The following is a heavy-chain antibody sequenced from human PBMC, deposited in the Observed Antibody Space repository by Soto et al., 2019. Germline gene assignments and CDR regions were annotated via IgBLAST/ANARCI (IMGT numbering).Heavy chain of an antibody. Sequence: QVQLVESGGGVVQPGRSLRLSCAASGFTFSSYGMHWVRQAPGKGLERVAVISYDGSNKYYADSVKGRFTISRDNSKNTLYLQMNSLRAEDTAVYYCAKDYGSGSYPTSNWFDPWGQGTLVTVSS. D-gene: IGHD3-10*01. CDR3: AKDYGSGSYPTSNWFDP. V-gene: IGHV3-30*18. J-gene: IGHJ5*02. CDR2: ISYDGSNK. CDR1: GFTFSSYG.